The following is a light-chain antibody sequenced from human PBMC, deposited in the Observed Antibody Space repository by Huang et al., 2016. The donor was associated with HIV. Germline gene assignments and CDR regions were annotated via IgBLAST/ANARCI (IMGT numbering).Light chain of an antibody. Sequence: DIVLTQSPATLSLSPGQRATLSCRASQNINNYLVWYQQKPGQAPRLLIYDSFNRTTGITARVSGSGSGTDFTLTINTLEPEDFAVYYCQQRGAWPLTFGGGTKVEIK. CDR3: QQRGAWPLT. V-gene: IGKV3-11*01. J-gene: IGKJ4*01. CDR1: QNINNY. CDR2: DSF.